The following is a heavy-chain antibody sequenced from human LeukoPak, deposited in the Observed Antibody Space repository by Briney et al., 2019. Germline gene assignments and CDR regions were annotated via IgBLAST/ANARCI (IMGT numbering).Heavy chain of an antibody. CDR1: GFTFSSYS. J-gene: IGHJ4*02. Sequence: GGSLRLSCAASGFTFSSYSMNWVRQAPGKGMEWVSSISSSSSYIYYADSVKGRFTISRDNAKNSLYLQMNSLRAEDTAVYYCARDIGNGFDYWGQGTLVTVSS. CDR3: ARDIGNGFDY. V-gene: IGHV3-21*01. CDR2: ISSSSSYI. D-gene: IGHD1-1*01.